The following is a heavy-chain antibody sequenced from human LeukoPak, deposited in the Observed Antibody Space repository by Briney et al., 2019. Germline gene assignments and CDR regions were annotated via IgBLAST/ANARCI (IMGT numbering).Heavy chain of an antibody. Sequence: SETLSLTCAVYGGSFSGYYWSWIRQPPGKGLEWIGEINRSGSTNYNPSLKSRVTISVDTSKNQFSLKLSSVTAADTAVYYCARSGPTMVRGVIITKWGQGTLVTVSS. CDR2: INRSGST. CDR3: ARSGPTMVRGVIITK. D-gene: IGHD3-10*01. J-gene: IGHJ4*02. V-gene: IGHV4-34*01. CDR1: GGSFSGYY.